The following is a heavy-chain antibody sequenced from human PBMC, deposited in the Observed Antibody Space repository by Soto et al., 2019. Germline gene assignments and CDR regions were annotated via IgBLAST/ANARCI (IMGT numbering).Heavy chain of an antibody. D-gene: IGHD6-6*01. J-gene: IGHJ6*02. V-gene: IGHV1-46*01. Sequence: QVQLVQSGAEVKKPGASVKVSCKASGYTFTSYYMHWVRQAPGQGLEWMGIINPSGGSTSYAQKFQGGVTMTRDTSTSTVYMELSSLRSEDTAVYYCARSTIRPYSSSLGEDYYYGMDVWGQGTTVTVSS. CDR3: ARSTIRPYSSSLGEDYYYGMDV. CDR1: GYTFTSYY. CDR2: INPSGGST.